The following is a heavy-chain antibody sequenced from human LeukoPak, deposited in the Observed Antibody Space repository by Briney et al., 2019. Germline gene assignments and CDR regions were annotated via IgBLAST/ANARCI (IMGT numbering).Heavy chain of an antibody. D-gene: IGHD3/OR15-3a*01. V-gene: IGHV4-59*01. J-gene: IGHJ4*02. CDR1: GVSISNYY. CDR3: ARGLRFGHLDY. Sequence: KSSETLSLTCTASGVSISNYYCSWIRQPPGKGLEWIGYIYYSGSTNYDPSLKSRVTISGDTSKNQFSLKLNSMTAADTAVYYCARGLRFGHLDYWGQGALVSVSS. CDR2: IYYSGST.